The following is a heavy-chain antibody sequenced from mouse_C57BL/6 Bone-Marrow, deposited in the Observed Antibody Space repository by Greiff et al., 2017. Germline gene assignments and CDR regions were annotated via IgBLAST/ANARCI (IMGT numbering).Heavy chain of an antibody. CDR1: GYTFTSYW. V-gene: IGHV1-64*01. CDR2: IHPNSGST. CDR3: AIWCIYYGNYPYAMDY. D-gene: IGHD2-1*01. J-gene: IGHJ4*01. Sequence: QVQLQQPGAELVKPGASVKLSCKASGYTFTSYWMHWVKQRPGQGLEWIGMIHPNSGSTNYNEKFKSKATLTVDKSSSTAYMQLSSLTSEDSAVYYCAIWCIYYGNYPYAMDYWGQGTSVTVSS.